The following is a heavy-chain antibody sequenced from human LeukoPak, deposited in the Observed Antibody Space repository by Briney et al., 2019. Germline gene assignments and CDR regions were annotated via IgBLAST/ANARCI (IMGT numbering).Heavy chain of an antibody. V-gene: IGHV3-23*01. J-gene: IGHJ4*02. CDR3: AQDANYDYGDEGGRYFDY. Sequence: PGGSLRLSCAASGFTFSSYAMSWVRQAPGKGLEWVSGISGSGGSTYYADSVKGRFTISRDNSKNTLYLQMNSLRAGDTAVYYCAQDANYDYGDEGGRYFDYWGQGSLVTVSS. CDR2: ISGSGGST. D-gene: IGHD4-17*01. CDR1: GFTFSSYA.